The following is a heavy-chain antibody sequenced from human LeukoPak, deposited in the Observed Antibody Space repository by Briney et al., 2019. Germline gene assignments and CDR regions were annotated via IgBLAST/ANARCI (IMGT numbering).Heavy chain of an antibody. D-gene: IGHD1-14*01. CDR3: ARDGEPATIDY. CDR2: ISTAGDTV. CDR1: GFTFSDCY. V-gene: IGHV3-11*04. J-gene: IGHJ4*02. Sequence: GGSLRLSCAASGFTFSDCYMSLIRQAPGKGLEWVSYISTAGDTVYYADSVKGRFTISRDNAKNSLYLQMNSLRAEDTAVYYCARDGEPATIDYWGQGTLVTVSS.